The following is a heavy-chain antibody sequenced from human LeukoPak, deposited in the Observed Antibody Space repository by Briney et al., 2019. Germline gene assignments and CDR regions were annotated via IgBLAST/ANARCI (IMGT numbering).Heavy chain of an antibody. D-gene: IGHD5-18*01. Sequence: SETLSLTCTVSGGSISSYYWSWIRQPPGKGLEWIGHIYYSGSTNYNPSLKSRVTISVDTSKNQFSLKLSSVTAADTAVYYCARATAMVFDYWGQGTLVTVSS. CDR3: ARATAMVFDY. CDR1: GGSISSYY. CDR2: IYYSGST. V-gene: IGHV4-59*08. J-gene: IGHJ4*02.